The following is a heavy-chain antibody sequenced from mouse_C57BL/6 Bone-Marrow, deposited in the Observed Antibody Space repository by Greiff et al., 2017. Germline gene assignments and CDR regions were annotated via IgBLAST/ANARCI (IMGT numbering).Heavy chain of an antibody. J-gene: IGHJ1*03. D-gene: IGHD1-1*01. CDR3: ARLHYGSSYRWYFDV. CDR2: IDPNSGGT. V-gene: IGHV1-72*01. CDR1: GYTFTSYW. Sequence: QVQLQQSGAELVKPGASVKLSCKASGYTFTSYWMHWVKQRPGRGLEWIGRIDPNSGGTKYNEKFTSKATLTVDKPSSTAYMQLSSLTSEDSAVYYCARLHYGSSYRWYFDVWGTGTTVTVSS.